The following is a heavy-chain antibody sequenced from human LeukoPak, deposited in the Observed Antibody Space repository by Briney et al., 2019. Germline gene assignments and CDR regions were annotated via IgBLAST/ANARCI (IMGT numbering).Heavy chain of an antibody. CDR1: GDSISNYY. J-gene: IGHJ4*02. D-gene: IGHD6-13*01. V-gene: IGHV4-4*07. CDR2: IYTSGST. CDR3: AREAAAGTFYFDY. Sequence: PSETLSLTCIVSGDSISNYYWSWIRQPAGKGLEWIGRIYTSGSTNYNPSLKSQVTMSVDPSKNQFSLKLSSVTAADTAVYYCAREAAAGTFYFDYWGQGTLVTVSS.